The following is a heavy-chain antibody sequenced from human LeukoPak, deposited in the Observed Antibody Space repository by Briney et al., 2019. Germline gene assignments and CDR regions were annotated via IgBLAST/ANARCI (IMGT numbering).Heavy chain of an antibody. CDR2: ISYDGSNK. J-gene: IGHJ6*02. CDR1: GLTFSSYA. CDR3: ARDPGGGYSSPRDYYYGMDV. Sequence: GGSLRLSCAASGLTFSSYAMHWVRQAPGKGLEWVAVISYDGSNKYYADSVKGRFTISRDNSKNTLYLQMNSLRAEDTAVYYCARDPGGGYSSPRDYYYGMDVWGQGTTVTVSS. V-gene: IGHV3-30-3*01. D-gene: IGHD1-1*01.